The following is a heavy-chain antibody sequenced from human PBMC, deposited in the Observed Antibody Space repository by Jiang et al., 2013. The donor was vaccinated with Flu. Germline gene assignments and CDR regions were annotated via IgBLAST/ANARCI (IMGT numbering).Heavy chain of an antibody. CDR1: GGSISSGYYY. CDR2: IYNSGST. V-gene: IGHV4-61*02. J-gene: IGHJ4*02. Sequence: GLVKPSQTLSLTCTVSGGSISSGYYYWSWIRQPPGKGLEWIGRIYNSGSTSNNPSLKTRVTVSMNASKNHFSLNLSSVTAADTAVYYCARGVDDSIWGSYPVYFDYWGQGILVTVSS. D-gene: IGHD3-16*02. CDR3: ARGVDDSIWGSYPVYFDY.